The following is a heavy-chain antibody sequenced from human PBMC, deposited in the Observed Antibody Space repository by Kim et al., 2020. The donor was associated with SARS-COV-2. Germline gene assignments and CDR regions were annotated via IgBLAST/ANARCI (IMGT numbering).Heavy chain of an antibody. CDR3: AHRVAPGPSTFDY. V-gene: IGHV2-5*01. D-gene: IGHD7-27*01. J-gene: IGHJ4*02. Sequence: YSPSLKSRLTITKDTSTDQVVLTMTNMDPVDTGTYYCAHRVAPGPSTFDYWGQGTLVTVSS.